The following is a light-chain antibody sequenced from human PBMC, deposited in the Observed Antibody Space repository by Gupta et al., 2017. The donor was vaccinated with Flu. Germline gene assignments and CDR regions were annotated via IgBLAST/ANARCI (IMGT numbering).Light chain of an antibody. J-gene: IGKJ1*01. CDR3: QQYNSYSRT. V-gene: IGKV1-5*03. CDR1: HSISSW. Sequence: PSTLSASVGDRVSITVLSSHSISSWLAWYQQKPGKAPKLLMYKASRVESGVPSRFSGSGSGTEFTLTISSLQPDDFATYYCQQYNSYSRTFGQGTKVEIK. CDR2: KAS.